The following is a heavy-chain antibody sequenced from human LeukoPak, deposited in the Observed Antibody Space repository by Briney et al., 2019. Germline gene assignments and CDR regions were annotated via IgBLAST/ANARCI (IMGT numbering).Heavy chain of an antibody. CDR2: ISSSSSTI. Sequence: GGSLRLSCAASGFTFSSYSMNWVRQAPGKGLEWVSYISSSSSTIYYADSVKGRFTISRDNAKNSLYLQMNSLRAEDTAVYYCARGDRGVRVLVPWSTYYYYGMDVWGQGTTVTVSS. D-gene: IGHD3-10*01. CDR1: GFTFSSYS. V-gene: IGHV3-48*01. J-gene: IGHJ6*02. CDR3: ARGDRGVRVLVPWSTYYYYGMDV.